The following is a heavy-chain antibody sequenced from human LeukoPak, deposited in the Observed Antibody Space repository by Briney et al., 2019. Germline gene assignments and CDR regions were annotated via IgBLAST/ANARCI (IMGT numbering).Heavy chain of an antibody. J-gene: IGHJ4*02. CDR2: INPNSGGT. Sequence: ASVKVSCKASGYIFTGYYIHWVRQAPGQGLEWMGWINPNSGGTNYAQKFQGRATMTRDTPISTAYMELSRLRSDDTAVYYCARGRTAYDSSGYYYSPLDYWGQGTLVTVSS. CDR1: GYIFTGYY. D-gene: IGHD3-22*01. CDR3: ARGRTAYDSSGYYYSPLDY. V-gene: IGHV1-2*02.